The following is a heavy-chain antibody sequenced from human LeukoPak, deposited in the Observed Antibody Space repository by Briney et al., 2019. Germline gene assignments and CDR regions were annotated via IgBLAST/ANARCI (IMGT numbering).Heavy chain of an antibody. D-gene: IGHD5-18*01. V-gene: IGHV1-69*05. CDR3: AIGKVSYGYGDRLTVCY. CDR1: GGTFSSYA. Sequence: ASVKVSCKASGGTFSSYAISWVRQAPGQGLEWMGRIIPIFGTANYAQKFQGRVTITTDESTSTAYMELSSLRSEDTAVYYSAIGKVSYGYGDRLTVCYWGQGTLVTVAS. CDR2: IIPIFGTA. J-gene: IGHJ4*02.